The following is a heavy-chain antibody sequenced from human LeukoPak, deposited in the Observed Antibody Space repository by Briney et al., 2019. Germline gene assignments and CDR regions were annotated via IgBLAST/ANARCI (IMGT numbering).Heavy chain of an antibody. D-gene: IGHD6-13*01. CDR2: INTSTGNP. CDR3: AREGDSSFGYFDY. CDR1: GYTLTNYA. V-gene: IGHV7-4-1*02. J-gene: IGHJ4*02. Sequence: ASVKVSCKASGYTLTNYAMNWVRQAPGQGLEWMGWINTSTGNPTYAQGFTGRFVFSLDTSVSTAYLQISSLKADDNAVYYCAREGDSSFGYFDYWGQGTLVTVSS.